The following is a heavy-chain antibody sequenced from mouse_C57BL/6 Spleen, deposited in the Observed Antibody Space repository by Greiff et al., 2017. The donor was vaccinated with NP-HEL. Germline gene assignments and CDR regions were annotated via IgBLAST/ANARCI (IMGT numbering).Heavy chain of an antibody. J-gene: IGHJ4*01. CDR1: GYTFTSYG. D-gene: IGHD1-1*01. CDR2: IYIGNGYT. CDR3: ARSEPTEVSMDY. Sequence: VQLKESGAELVRPGSSVKMSCKTSGYTFTSYGINWVKQRPGQGLEWIGYIYIGNGYTEYNGKFKGKATLTSDTSSSTAYMQLSSLTSEDSAIYFCARSEPTEVSMDYWGQGTSVTVSS. V-gene: IGHV1-58*01.